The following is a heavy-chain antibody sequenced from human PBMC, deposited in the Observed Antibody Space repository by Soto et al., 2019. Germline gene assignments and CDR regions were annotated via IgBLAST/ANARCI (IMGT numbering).Heavy chain of an antibody. CDR3: ARDRTYSSSLRYYYYGMDV. CDR2: INPNSGGT. CDR1: GYTFTGYY. D-gene: IGHD6-6*01. V-gene: IGHV1-2*02. Sequence: ASVKVSCKASGYTFTGYYMHWVRQAPGQGLEWMGWINPNSGGTNYAQKFQGRVTMTRDTSISTAYMELSRLRSDDTAVYYCARDRTYSSSLRYYYYGMDVWSQGTTVTVSS. J-gene: IGHJ6*02.